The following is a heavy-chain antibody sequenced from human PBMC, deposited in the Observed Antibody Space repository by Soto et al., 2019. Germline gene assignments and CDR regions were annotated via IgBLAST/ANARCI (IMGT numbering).Heavy chain of an antibody. D-gene: IGHD6-25*01. J-gene: IGHJ4*03. Sequence: GGSLRLPCPASGFTFSNAWTSWVRHAPGKGLEWVGRIKSKTDGVTTHYAAPVKGRFTISRDESKNTLDLQMNSLKTEDTAVYYCTTDFDRSGSVYWGQGTLVTVSS. CDR3: TTDFDRSGSVY. V-gene: IGHV3-15*01. CDR1: GFTFSNAW. CDR2: IKSKTDGVTT.